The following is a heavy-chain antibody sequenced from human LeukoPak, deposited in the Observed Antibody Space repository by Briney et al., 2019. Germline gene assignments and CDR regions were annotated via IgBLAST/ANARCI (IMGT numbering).Heavy chain of an antibody. CDR3: AKDPGSIAAHYYYYGMDV. V-gene: IGHV3-23*01. D-gene: IGHD6-6*01. Sequence: GGSLRLSCAASGFTFSIYAMTRVRQAPGKGLEWVSAISGSGGSTYYADSVKGRFTISRDNSKNTLYLQMNSLRAEDTAVYYCAKDPGSIAAHYYYYGMDVWGQGTTVTVSS. CDR2: ISGSGGST. CDR1: GFTFSIYA. J-gene: IGHJ6*02.